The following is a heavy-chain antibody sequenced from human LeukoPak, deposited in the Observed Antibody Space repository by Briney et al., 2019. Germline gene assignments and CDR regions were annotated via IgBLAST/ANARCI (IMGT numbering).Heavy chain of an antibody. CDR2: IYYSRST. D-gene: IGHD5-18*01. J-gene: IGHJ4*02. V-gene: IGHV4-59*01. CDR3: ARRKGYSYGFPNYFDY. Sequence: SETLSLTCTVSGASISSYYWSWIRQPPGKGLEWIGYIYYSRSTNYKPSLKSRITISVDTSKNQFSLNLSSVTAADTAVYYCARRKGYSYGFPNYFDYWGQGTLVTVSS. CDR1: GASISSYY.